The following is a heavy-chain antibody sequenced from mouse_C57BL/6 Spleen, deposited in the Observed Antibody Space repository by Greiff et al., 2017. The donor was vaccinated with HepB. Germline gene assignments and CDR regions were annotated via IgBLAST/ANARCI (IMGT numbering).Heavy chain of an antibody. CDR3: ARNPDYGSRGYAMDY. V-gene: IGHV2-9-1*01. CDR1: GFSLTSYA. CDR2: IWTGGGT. D-gene: IGHD1-1*01. J-gene: IGHJ4*01. Sequence: VQLQQSGPGLVAPSQSLSITCTVSGFSLTSYAISWVRQPPGKGLEWLGVIWTGGGTNYNSALKSRLSISKDNSKSQVFLKMNSLQTDDTARYYCARNPDYGSRGYAMDYWGQGTSVTVSS.